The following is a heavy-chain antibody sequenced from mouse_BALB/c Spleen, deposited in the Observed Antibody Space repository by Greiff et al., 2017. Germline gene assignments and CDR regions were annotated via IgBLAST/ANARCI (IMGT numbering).Heavy chain of an antibody. J-gene: IGHJ2*01. CDR1: GYTFTDYW. CDR2: IDTSDSYT. V-gene: IGHV1-69*01. D-gene: IGHD2-4*01. CDR3: ARHMGDYDVGY. Sequence: VKLQQPGAELVMPGASVKMSCKASGYTFTDYWMHWVKQRPGQGLEWIGAIDTSDSYTSYNQKFKGKATLTVDESSSTAYMQLSSLTSEDSAVYYCARHMGDYDVGYWGQGTTLTVSS.